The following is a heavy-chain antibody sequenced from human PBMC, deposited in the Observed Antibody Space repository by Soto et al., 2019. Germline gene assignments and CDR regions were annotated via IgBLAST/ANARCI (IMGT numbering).Heavy chain of an antibody. CDR2: IYYSGST. V-gene: IGHV4-59*01. J-gene: IGHJ4*02. CDR1: GGYNSSNY. D-gene: IGHD3-22*01. CDR3: AGQYYYDSSGYYPSYYFDY. Sequence: PSETLSRTSTVSGGYNSSNYWCWIRTPPGTGLERIGYIYYSGSTNYNPSLKSRVTISVDTSKNQFSLKLSSVTAADTAVYYCAGQYYYDSSGYYPSYYFDYWGQGTLVTVSS.